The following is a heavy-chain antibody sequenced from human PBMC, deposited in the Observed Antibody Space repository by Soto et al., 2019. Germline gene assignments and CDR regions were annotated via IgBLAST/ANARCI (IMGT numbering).Heavy chain of an antibody. CDR1: GGSFSGYY. CDR2: INHSGST. CDR3: ARGGDIVVVPAAMHYYGMDV. D-gene: IGHD2-2*01. J-gene: IGHJ6*02. Sequence: QVQLQQWGAGLLKPSETLSLTCAVYGGSFSGYYWSWIRQPPGKGLEWIGEINHSGSTNYNPSLKSRDTISVDTSENQFSLKVSSVSAAGTAVYYCARGGDIVVVPAAMHYYGMDVWGQGTTVTVSS. V-gene: IGHV4-34*01.